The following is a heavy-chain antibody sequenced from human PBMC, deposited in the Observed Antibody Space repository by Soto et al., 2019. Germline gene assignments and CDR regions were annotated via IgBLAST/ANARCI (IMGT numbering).Heavy chain of an antibody. CDR2: FDPEDGET. D-gene: IGHD5-12*01. V-gene: IGHV1-24*01. J-gene: IGHJ3*02. Sequence: ASVKVSCKVSGYTLTELSMHWVRQAPGKGLEWMGGFDPEDGETIYAQKFQGRVTMTEDTSTDTAYMELSSLRSEDTAVYYCATARSSEGIVATLRHAFDIWGQGTMVTVSS. CDR3: ATARSSEGIVATLRHAFDI. CDR1: GYTLTELS.